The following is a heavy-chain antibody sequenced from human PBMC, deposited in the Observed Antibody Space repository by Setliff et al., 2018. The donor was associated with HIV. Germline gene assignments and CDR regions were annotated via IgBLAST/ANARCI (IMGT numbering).Heavy chain of an antibody. CDR3: ARVLFRQSESYGHNYFDY. J-gene: IGHJ4*02. CDR2: INHSGSA. Sequence: SETLSLTCAVYGASFSGYYWGWIRQSPKKGLEWIAEINHSGSATYNPSLKDRVTVSVDLSKNQFSLKVNSLTAADTAVYYCARVLFRQSESYGHNYFDYWGQGTLVTVSS. V-gene: IGHV4-34*01. CDR1: GASFSGYY. D-gene: IGHD3-16*01.